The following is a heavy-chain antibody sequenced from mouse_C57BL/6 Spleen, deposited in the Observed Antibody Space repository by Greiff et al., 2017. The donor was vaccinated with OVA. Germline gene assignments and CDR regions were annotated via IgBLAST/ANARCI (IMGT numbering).Heavy chain of an antibody. J-gene: IGHJ4*01. CDR2: IRSKSNNYAT. V-gene: IGHV10-1*01. CDR1: GFSFNTYA. Sequence: EVQGVESGGGLVQPKGSLKLSCAASGFSFNTYAMNWVRQAPGKGLEWVARIRSKSNNYATYYADSVKDRFTISRDDSESMLYLQMNNLKTEDTAMYYCVRRNSYAMDYWGQGTSVTVSS. CDR3: VRRNSYAMDY.